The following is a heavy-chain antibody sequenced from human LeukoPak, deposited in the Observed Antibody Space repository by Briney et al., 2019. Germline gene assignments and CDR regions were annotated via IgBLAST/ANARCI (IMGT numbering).Heavy chain of an antibody. V-gene: IGHV4-34*01. CDR3: ARGRSRMVRGVPYFGY. Sequence: SETLSLTCAVYGGSFSGYYWSWIRQPPGKGLEWIGEINHSGSTNYNPSLKSRVTISVDTSKNQFSLKLSSVTAADTAVYYCARGRSRMVRGVPYFGYWGQGTLVTVSS. CDR2: INHSGST. J-gene: IGHJ4*02. CDR1: GGSFSGYY. D-gene: IGHD3-10*01.